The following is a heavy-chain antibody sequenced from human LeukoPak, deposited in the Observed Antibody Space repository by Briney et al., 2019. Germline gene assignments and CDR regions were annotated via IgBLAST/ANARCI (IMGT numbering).Heavy chain of an antibody. CDR1: GFTFSSYS. CDR3: ARELTDFWSGSVRYFDY. CDR2: INSSSSYI. V-gene: IGHV3-21*01. D-gene: IGHD3-3*01. J-gene: IGHJ4*02. Sequence: GGSPRLSWAAPGFTFSSYSMNWGRQAPGEGLEGGSSINSSSSYIYYADSVKGRFTISRDNAKNSLYLQMNSLRAEDTAVYYCARELTDFWSGSVRYFDYWGQGTLVTVSS.